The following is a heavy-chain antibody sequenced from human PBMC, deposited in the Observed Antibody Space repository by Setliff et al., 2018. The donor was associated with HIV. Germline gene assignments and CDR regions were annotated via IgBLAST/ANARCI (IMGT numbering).Heavy chain of an antibody. D-gene: IGHD3-10*01. Sequence: ASVKVSCKASGHTFTNVDIHWLRRATGQGLEWMGWMNPNTGVSGYALKFQARVTMTRDTSISTAYMELSSLRSEDTAVYYCARGITMVRGPEENWFDPWGQGTLVTVSS. V-gene: IGHV1-8*01. CDR2: MNPNTGVS. CDR1: GHTFTNVD. CDR3: ARGITMVRGPEENWFDP. J-gene: IGHJ5*02.